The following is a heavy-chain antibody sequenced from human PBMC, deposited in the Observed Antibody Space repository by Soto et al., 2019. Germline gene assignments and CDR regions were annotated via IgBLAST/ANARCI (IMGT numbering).Heavy chain of an antibody. CDR1: GFTVSSKY. V-gene: IGHV3-53*02. J-gene: IGHJ6*02. CDR2: IWSAGLI. CDR3: AREAPMDV. Sequence: DVQLVETGGELIQPGGSLRLSCAASGFTVSSKYMSWVRQAPGKGLEWISVIWSAGLIYYADSVRGRFTISRDISKNILYLEMTSLRTDDTPVYYCAREAPMDVWGQGTTVTVSS.